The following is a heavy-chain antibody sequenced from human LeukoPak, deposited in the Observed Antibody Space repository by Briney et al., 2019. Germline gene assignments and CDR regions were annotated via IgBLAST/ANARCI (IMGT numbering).Heavy chain of an antibody. Sequence: PGGSLILSCAASGFTFSSYSMNWVRQAPGKGLEWVSYISSSSSTIYYADSVKGRFTISRDNAKNSLYLQMNSLRAEDTAVYYCARSEYYDYVWGSYRYTYFDYRGQGTLVTVSS. D-gene: IGHD3-16*02. V-gene: IGHV3-48*01. CDR3: ARSEYYDYVWGSYRYTYFDY. CDR1: GFTFSSYS. CDR2: ISSSSSTI. J-gene: IGHJ4*02.